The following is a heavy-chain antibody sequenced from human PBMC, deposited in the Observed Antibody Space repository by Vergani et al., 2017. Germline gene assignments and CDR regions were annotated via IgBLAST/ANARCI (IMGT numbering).Heavy chain of an antibody. CDR2: ISNDGSKK. J-gene: IGHJ6*03. V-gene: IGHV3-30*18. CDR3: AKGGSVTSGSLQYNFYMDV. CDR1: GFPFSSYW. Sequence: VQLVESGGGLVQPGGSLRLSCAASGFPFSSYWMSWVRQAPGKGLEWVAVISNDGSKKYYADSVKGRFTISRDNSKNTLDLQMNSLRTQDTAVYYCAKGGSVTSGSLQYNFYMDVWGKGTTVTVS. D-gene: IGHD3-10*01.